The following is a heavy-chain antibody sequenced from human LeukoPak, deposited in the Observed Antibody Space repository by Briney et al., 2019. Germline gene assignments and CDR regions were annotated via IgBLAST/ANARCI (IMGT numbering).Heavy chain of an antibody. V-gene: IGHV4-59*01. Sequence: PSETLSLTCTVSGGSISTYYWSWIRQPPGKGLEWIGYIYYSGSTNYNPSLKSRVTISIDTSRNQFSQKLSSVTAADTAVYYCARYGGDSGMDVWGQGTTVTVSS. J-gene: IGHJ6*02. CDR1: GGSISTYY. CDR2: IYYSGST. D-gene: IGHD4-23*01. CDR3: ARYGGDSGMDV.